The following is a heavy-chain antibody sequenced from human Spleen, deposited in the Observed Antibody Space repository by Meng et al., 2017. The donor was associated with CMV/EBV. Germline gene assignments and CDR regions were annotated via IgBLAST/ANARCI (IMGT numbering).Heavy chain of an antibody. J-gene: IGHJ5*02. V-gene: IGHV4-30-4*08. Sequence: LRLSCAVSGGSISSGDYYWSWIRQPPGKGLEWIGYIYDSGSTNSNPSLKSRVTISVDTSKNQLFLKVTSVTAADTATYYCARVDQLNWFDPWGQGILVTVSS. CDR2: IYDSGST. D-gene: IGHD2-2*01. CDR1: GGSISSGDYY. CDR3: ARVDQLNWFDP.